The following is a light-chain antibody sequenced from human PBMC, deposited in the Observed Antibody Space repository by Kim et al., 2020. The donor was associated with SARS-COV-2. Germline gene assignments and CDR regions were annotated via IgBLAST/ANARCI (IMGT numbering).Light chain of an antibody. CDR3: QQLSAYPAT. Sequence: ASVGDRVTITCRASQAINTYLTWYQQSPGKAPKVLIYAASTLHSGVPSRFSGSGSGTDFTLTISSLQPEDFAAYYCQQLSAYPATFGQGTRLEIK. J-gene: IGKJ5*01. CDR2: AAS. CDR1: QAINTY. V-gene: IGKV1-9*01.